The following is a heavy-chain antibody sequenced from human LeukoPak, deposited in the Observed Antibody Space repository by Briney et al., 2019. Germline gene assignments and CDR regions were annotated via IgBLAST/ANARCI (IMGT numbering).Heavy chain of an antibody. J-gene: IGHJ4*02. D-gene: IGHD4-23*01. CDR1: GFTFSDYY. CDR2: ISSSGSTI. V-gene: IGHV3-11*01. CDR3: AKTDANGVTSEVYFDY. Sequence: AGGSLRLSCAASGFTFSDYYMSWIRQAPGKGLEWVSYISSSGSTIYYADSVKGRFTISRDNAKNSLYLQMNSLRAEDTAVYYCAKTDANGVTSEVYFDYWGQGTLVTVSS.